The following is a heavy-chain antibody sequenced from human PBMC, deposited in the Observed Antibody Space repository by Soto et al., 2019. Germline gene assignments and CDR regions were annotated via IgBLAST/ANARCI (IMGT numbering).Heavy chain of an antibody. V-gene: IGHV1-69*01. CDR3: ARVRTCPSFDP. J-gene: IGHJ5*02. CDR1: GGTFTNYV. D-gene: IGHD1-1*01. Sequence: QVQLVQSGAEVRKPGSSVKVSCKISGGTFTNYVISWLRQAPGQGLEWMGGLIPIFGAANLAQKFQGRVTITADESTSAVNMELSRLTSEEKAFYYCARVRTCPSFDPWGQGNLVTASP. CDR2: LIPIFGAA.